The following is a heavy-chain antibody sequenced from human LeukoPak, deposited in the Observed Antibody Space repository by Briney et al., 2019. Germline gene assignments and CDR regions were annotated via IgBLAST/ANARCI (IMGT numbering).Heavy chain of an antibody. J-gene: IGHJ4*02. CDR1: GFTFSSYW. D-gene: IGHD4-17*01. CDR3: ARDVDYGVPSYFDY. CDR2: ISSSGSTI. V-gene: IGHV3-48*04. Sequence: PGGSLRLSCAASGFTFSSYWMHWVRQAPGKGLEWVSYISSSGSTIYYADSVKGRFTISRDNAKNSLYLQMNSLRAEDTAVYYCARDVDYGVPSYFDYWGQGTLVTVSS.